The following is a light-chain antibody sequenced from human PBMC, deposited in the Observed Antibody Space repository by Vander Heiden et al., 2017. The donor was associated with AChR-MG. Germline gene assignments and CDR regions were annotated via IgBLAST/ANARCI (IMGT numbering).Light chain of an antibody. V-gene: IGKV1-39*01. Sequence: DIQMTQSPSSLSASVGDRVTITCRASQSISNYLNWYQQKPGKAPKLLIYAASSLQSGAPSRFSGSGSGTDFSLTISSLQPEDFATYYCQQSYSNPPLTFGGGTKVEIK. CDR2: AAS. J-gene: IGKJ4*01. CDR3: QQSYSNPPLT. CDR1: QSISNY.